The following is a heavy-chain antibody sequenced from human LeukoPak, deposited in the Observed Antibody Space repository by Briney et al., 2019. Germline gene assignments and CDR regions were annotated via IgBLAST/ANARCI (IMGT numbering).Heavy chain of an antibody. CDR2: IYFSGTT. J-gene: IGHJ4*02. V-gene: IGHV4-59*08. CDR3: ARHWIAAAAYFDY. Sequence: SETLSLTCTVSGGSISSYYWSWIPQPPGKGLEWIGDIYFSGTTNNNPSLKSRVTISLDTSKNQFSLKLSSVTAADTAVYYCARHWIAAAAYFDYWGQGTLVTVSS. D-gene: IGHD6-13*01. CDR1: GGSISSYY.